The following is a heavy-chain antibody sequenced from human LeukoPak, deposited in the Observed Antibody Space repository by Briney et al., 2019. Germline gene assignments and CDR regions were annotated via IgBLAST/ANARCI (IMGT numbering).Heavy chain of an antibody. CDR1: GGTFSSYT. V-gene: IGHV1-69*06. D-gene: IGHD6-19*01. CDR2: IIPIFGTA. J-gene: IGHJ4*02. Sequence: GASVKVSCKTSGGTFSSYTISWVRQAPGQGLEWMGGIIPIFGTANYAQKFQGRVTMTEDTSTDTAYMELSSLRSGDTAVYYCATSKQWLVPGIDYWGQGTLVTVSS. CDR3: ATSKQWLVPGIDY.